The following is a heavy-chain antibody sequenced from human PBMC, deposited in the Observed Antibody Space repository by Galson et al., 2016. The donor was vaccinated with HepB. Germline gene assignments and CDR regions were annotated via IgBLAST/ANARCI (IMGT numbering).Heavy chain of an antibody. CDR2: IDGPTPNT. CDR3: TTWLSNNFDY. CDR1: GFTFRNYA. D-gene: IGHD6-19*01. V-gene: IGHV3-23*01. Sequence: SLRLSCAASGFTFRNYALSWVRRAPGKGLEWVSHIDGPTPNTHYADSVRGRFSIYRDNSRDTLYFQMDSLTAEDAAIYYGTTWLSNNFDYWGQGTRVTVSS. J-gene: IGHJ4*02.